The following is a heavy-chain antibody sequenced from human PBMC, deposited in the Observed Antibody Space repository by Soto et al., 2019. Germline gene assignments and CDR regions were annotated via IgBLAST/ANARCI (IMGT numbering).Heavy chain of an antibody. V-gene: IGHV3-74*01. CDR1: EFTFRSYW. CDR2: ISGDGSST. J-gene: IGHJ3*01. CDR3: ARSLPGTYGAFDL. D-gene: IGHD1-7*01. Sequence: EEQLVDSGGGLVQPGGSLRLSCAASEFTFRSYWMHWVRQSPGKGLVWVSRISGDGSSTTYADSVRGRFTISRDNAKNTVYLQMDSLRAEDTAVYYCARSLPGTYGAFDLWGQGTMVTVSS.